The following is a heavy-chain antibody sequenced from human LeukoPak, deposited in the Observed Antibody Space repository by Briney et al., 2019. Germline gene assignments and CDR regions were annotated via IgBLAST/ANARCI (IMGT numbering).Heavy chain of an antibody. CDR1: GYTFPGYY. CDR3: AREHSSSSGKVFDY. J-gene: IGHJ4*02. V-gene: IGHV1-2*02. Sequence: GASVKVSCKASGYTFPGYYMHWVRQAPGQGLEWMGWINPNSGGTNYSQKFRGRVTMTRDTSISTASMELRRLRSDDTAVYYCAREHSSSSGKVFDYWGQGTLVTVSS. CDR2: INPNSGGT. D-gene: IGHD6-6*01.